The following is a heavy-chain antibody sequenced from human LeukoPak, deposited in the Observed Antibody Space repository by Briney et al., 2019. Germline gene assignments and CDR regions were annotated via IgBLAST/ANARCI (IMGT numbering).Heavy chain of an antibody. D-gene: IGHD3-22*01. J-gene: IGHJ5*02. Sequence: GGSLRLSCAASGNYWMHWVRQVPGKGLVWVSHINSDGSWTSYADSAKGRFTISKDNAKNTVYLQMNSLRVEDTAVYYCAKSGSSSGYLPGSWGQGTLVTVS. V-gene: IGHV3-74*01. CDR2: INSDGSWT. CDR1: GNYW. CDR3: AKSGSSSGYLPGS.